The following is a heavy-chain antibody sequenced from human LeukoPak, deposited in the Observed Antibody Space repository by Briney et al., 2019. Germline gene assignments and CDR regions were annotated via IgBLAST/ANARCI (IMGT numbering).Heavy chain of an antibody. CDR1: GGSINSHY. CDR2: IYYSGST. V-gene: IGHV4-59*08. CDR3: VRRDNTGWNYFDC. Sequence: SETLSLTCTVSGGSINSHYWSWIRQSPGKGLEWIWDIYYSGSTKYNPSLKSRVTISVDTPKNHLSLRLTSVLAADTAIYYCVRRDNTGWNYFDCWGQGILLTVSS. D-gene: IGHD6-19*01. J-gene: IGHJ4*02.